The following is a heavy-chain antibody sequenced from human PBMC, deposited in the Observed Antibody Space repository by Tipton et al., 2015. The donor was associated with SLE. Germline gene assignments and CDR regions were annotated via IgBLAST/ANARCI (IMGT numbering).Heavy chain of an antibody. Sequence: GSLRLSCTASGFTFSHYAMTWVRQAPGKGLEWISVIYSGGSNVYYADSVKGRFTISRVNSKNTLYLQMISLRAEDTAVYYCAKTASYDFWSGYHMDVWGKGTTVTVSS. D-gene: IGHD3-3*01. CDR2: IYSGGSNV. CDR3: AKTASYDFWSGYHMDV. J-gene: IGHJ6*04. CDR1: GFTFSHYA. V-gene: IGHV3-23*03.